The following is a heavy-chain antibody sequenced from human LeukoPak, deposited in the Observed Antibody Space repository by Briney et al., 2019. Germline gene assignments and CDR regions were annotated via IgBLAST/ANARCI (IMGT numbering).Heavy chain of an antibody. V-gene: IGHV3-21*01. CDR1: GFTFSNYN. J-gene: IGHJ6*04. D-gene: IGHD5-18*01. Sequence: TGGSLRLSCAASGFTFSNYNMNWVRQTPGKGLEWVSSITRGSIYTFNADSVKGRFTISRDNAKNPLSLQMNSLRAEDTAVYYCASKRGYSYGYSKGAMDVWGKGTTVTVSS. CDR2: ITRGSIYT. CDR3: ASKRGYSYGYSKGAMDV.